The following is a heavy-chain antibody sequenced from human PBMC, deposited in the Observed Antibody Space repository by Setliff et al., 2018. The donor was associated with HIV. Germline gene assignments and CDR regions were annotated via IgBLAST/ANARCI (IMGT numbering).Heavy chain of an antibody. D-gene: IGHD3-10*01. V-gene: IGHV4-38-2*02. CDR2: IYSTGHT. CDR1: GYSISSGHY. J-gene: IGHJ4*02. CDR3: ARDRALRFSKSPSFNYFDV. Sequence: SETLSLTCAVSGYSISSGHYWAWIRQSPGKGLEWIGSIYSTGHTYYNPSHKSRLTMSVDTAKNRFSLKLISVTAADTAVYYCARDRALRFSKSPSFNYFDVWGQGALVTVSS.